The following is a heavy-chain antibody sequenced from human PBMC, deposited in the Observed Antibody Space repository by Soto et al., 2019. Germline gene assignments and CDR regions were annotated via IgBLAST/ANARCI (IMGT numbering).Heavy chain of an antibody. CDR2: IYSGGST. V-gene: IGHV3-53*01. Sequence: EVQLVESGGGLIQPGGSLRLPCAASGFTVSSNYMSWVRQAPGKGLEWVSVIYSGGSTYYADSVKGRFTISRDNSKNTLYLQMNSLRAEDTAVYYCARDRSGSYWFDPWGQGTLVTVSS. CDR1: GFTVSSNY. CDR3: ARDRSGSYWFDP. D-gene: IGHD3-10*01. J-gene: IGHJ5*02.